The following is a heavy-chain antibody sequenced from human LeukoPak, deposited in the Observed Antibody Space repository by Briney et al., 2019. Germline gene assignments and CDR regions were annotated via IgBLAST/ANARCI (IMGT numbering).Heavy chain of an antibody. J-gene: IGHJ5*02. CDR2: IYYSGST. CDR3: ARLDYYDSSGSIGP. CDR1: GGSISSGGYY. V-gene: IGHV4-31*03. Sequence: SETLSLTCTVSGGSISSGGYYWSWIRQHPGKGLEWIGYIYYSGSTYYNPSLKSRVTISVDTSKNQFSLKLSSVTAADTAVYYCARLDYYDSSGSIGPWGQGTLVTVSS. D-gene: IGHD3-22*01.